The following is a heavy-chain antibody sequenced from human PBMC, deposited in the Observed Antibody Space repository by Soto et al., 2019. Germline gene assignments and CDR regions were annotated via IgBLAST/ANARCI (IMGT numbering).Heavy chain of an antibody. J-gene: IGHJ6*02. Sequence: GASVKVSCKASGYTFTGYYMHWVRQAPGQGLEWMGWINPNSGGTNYAQKFQGRVTMTRDTSISTAYMELSRLRSDDTAVYYCARGGYYDSSGYYMAGYYGMDVWGQGTTVTAP. CDR3: ARGGYYDSSGYYMAGYYGMDV. CDR1: GYTFTGYY. D-gene: IGHD3-22*01. CDR2: INPNSGGT. V-gene: IGHV1-2*02.